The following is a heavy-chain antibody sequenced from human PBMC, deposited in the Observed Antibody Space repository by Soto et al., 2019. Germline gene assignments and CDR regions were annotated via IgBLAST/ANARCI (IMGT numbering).Heavy chain of an antibody. CDR3: ARGGTAGSNWGYYFDY. V-gene: IGHV1-58*02. Sequence: GASVEVSCKASGFTFTSSAMQWVRQARGQRLEWIGWIVVGSGNTNYAQKFQERVTMTRDMSTSTVYMGLSSLTSEDTAVYYCARGGTAGSNWGYYFDYWGQGTLVTVSS. D-gene: IGHD6-13*01. CDR2: IVVGSGNT. CDR1: GFTFTSSA. J-gene: IGHJ4*02.